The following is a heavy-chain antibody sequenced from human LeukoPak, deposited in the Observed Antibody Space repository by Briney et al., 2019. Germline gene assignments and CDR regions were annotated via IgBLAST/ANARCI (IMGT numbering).Heavy chain of an antibody. CDR1: GFTFSSYA. D-gene: IGHD3-22*01. Sequence: GGSLRLSCAASGFTFSSYAMSWVRQAPGKGLEWVSAISGSGGSTYYADSVKGRFTISRDNSKNTLYLQMNSLRAEDTAVYYCAKAFGEGAYYYDSSDLEDGWGQGTPVTVSS. V-gene: IGHV3-23*01. J-gene: IGHJ4*02. CDR3: AKAFGEGAYYYDSSDLEDG. CDR2: ISGSGGST.